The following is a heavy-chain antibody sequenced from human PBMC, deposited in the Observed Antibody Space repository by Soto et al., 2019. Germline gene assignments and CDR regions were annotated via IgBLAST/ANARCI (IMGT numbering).Heavy chain of an antibody. Sequence: EVQLVESGGGLVQPGGSLRLSCVASGFTFSSYWMHWVRQAPGKGLVWVSSISNDGSSTSYADPVTGRFTISRDNAKNTLYLQMNSLRAEDTAVYYCARLPNKSPQNWGQGTLVIVSP. J-gene: IGHJ1*01. V-gene: IGHV3-74*01. CDR1: GFTFSSYW. CDR3: ARLPNKSPQN. CDR2: ISNDGSST.